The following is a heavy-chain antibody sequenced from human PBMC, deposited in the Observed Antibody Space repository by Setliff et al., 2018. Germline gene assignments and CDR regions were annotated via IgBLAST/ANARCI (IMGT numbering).Heavy chain of an antibody. J-gene: IGHJ6*03. CDR1: GGTFNAYG. CDR3: ARMSGFQYIDV. D-gene: IGHD3-3*01. Sequence: GASVKVSCKASGGTFNAYGITWVRQAPAQGLEWMGGIIPGLGILDYAQKFQDRVTITADRSTGTAYMELSSLRSEDTAVYYCARMSGFQYIDVWDKGTTVTVSS. V-gene: IGHV1-69*10. CDR2: IIPGLGIL.